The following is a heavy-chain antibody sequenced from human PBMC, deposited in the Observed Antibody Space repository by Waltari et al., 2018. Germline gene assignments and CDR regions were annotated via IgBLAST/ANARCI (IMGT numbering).Heavy chain of an antibody. V-gene: IGHV3-23*04. Sequence: EVQLVASGGGLVQPGGSLRLPCAASGFPFSSYAMSWVRQAPGEGLEWVSAISGSGGSTYYADSVKGRFTISRDNSKNTLYLQMNSLRAEDTAVYYCAKDLPLREGYDYWGQGTLVTVSS. CDR2: ISGSGGST. CDR3: AKDLPLREGYDY. D-gene: IGHD1-26*01. J-gene: IGHJ4*02. CDR1: GFPFSSYA.